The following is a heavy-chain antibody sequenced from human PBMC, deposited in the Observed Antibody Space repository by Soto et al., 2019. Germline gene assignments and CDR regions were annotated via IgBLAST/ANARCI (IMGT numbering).Heavy chain of an antibody. J-gene: IGHJ4*01. CDR3: ARGEQYSGRIFDY. D-gene: IGHD1-26*01. Sequence: SQPVALTFDISRGSFSINTAVWSWVSNSPSRGLECLGRTYYRSKWYYEYAVSVRGRITINPDTSKNQYSLQLNSVTPEDTAVYFCARGEQYSGRIFDYWGQGTLVTVSS. CDR2: TYYRSKWYY. CDR1: RGSFSINTAV. V-gene: IGHV6-1*01.